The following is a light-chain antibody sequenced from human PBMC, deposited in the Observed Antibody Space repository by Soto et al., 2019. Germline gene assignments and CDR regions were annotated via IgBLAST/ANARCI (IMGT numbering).Light chain of an antibody. V-gene: IGKV3-20*01. CDR1: QIVSSSY. J-gene: IGKJ1*01. CDR3: QQHGSSPPSWT. Sequence: EIVLTQSPGTLSLSPGERATLFCRVSQIVSSSYLACYQQKPGQAPRLLIYGASSRATGIPDRFSGSGSGTDFTLTISRLEPEDFAVYYCQQHGSSPPSWTFGQGTKVEIK. CDR2: GAS.